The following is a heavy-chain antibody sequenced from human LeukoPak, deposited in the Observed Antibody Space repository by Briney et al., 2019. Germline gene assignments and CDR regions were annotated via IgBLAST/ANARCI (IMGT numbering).Heavy chain of an antibody. J-gene: IGHJ4*02. CDR3: ARRGIVVVMWDY. Sequence: TGGSLRLSCAASGFTFSSYAMHWVRQAPGKGLEWVAVISYDGGNKYYADSVKGRFTISRDNSKNTLYLQMNSLRAEDTAVYYCARRGIVVVMWDYWGQGTLVTVSS. CDR1: GFTFSSYA. CDR2: ISYDGGNK. D-gene: IGHD3-22*01. V-gene: IGHV3-30*04.